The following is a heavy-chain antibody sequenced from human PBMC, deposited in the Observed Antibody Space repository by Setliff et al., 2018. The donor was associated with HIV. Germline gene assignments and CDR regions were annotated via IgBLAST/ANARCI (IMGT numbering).Heavy chain of an antibody. CDR2: ICPGDSDT. D-gene: IGHD6-13*01. CDR1: GYSFTSYW. J-gene: IGHJ4*02. V-gene: IGHV5-51*01. CDR3: ARHLIPGDPRYSSSWYY. Sequence: GESLKISCKGSGYSFTSYWIGWVRQMPGKGLEWMGIICPGDSDTRYSPSFQGQVTLSADKSISTAYLQWSSLKASDTAMYYCARHLIPGDPRYSSSWYYWGQGTLVTVSS.